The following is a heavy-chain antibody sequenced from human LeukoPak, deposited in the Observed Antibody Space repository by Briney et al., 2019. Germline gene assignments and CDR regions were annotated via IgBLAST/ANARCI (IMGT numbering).Heavy chain of an antibody. V-gene: IGHV3-23*01. CDR3: VKDLGGPMLTFGGQRGYFDH. CDR1: GFNFGSYS. J-gene: IGHJ4*02. Sequence: PGGSLRLSCAASGFNFGSYSMTWVRQAPGKGLEWVSVMSADSATTFYADSVKGRFTISRDYSQNTLSLQMNSLRAEDTAVYYCVKDLGGPMLTFGGQRGYFDHWGQGTLVTVSS. D-gene: IGHD3-16*01. CDR2: MSADSATT.